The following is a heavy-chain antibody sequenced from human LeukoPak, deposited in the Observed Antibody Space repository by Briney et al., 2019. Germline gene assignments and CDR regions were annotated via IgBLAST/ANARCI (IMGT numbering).Heavy chain of an antibody. CDR1: GFTVSSNY. D-gene: IGHD3-22*01. CDR3: ARLGSGYYFAFDL. CDR2: IYSGGST. V-gene: IGHV3-53*01. Sequence: GGSLRLSCAASGFTVSSNYVSWVRQAPGKGLEWVSVIYSGGSTYYADSVKGRFTVSRDNSKNTLSLQMHRLRDADTAVYYCARLGSGYYFAFDLWGRGTLVTVSS. J-gene: IGHJ2*01.